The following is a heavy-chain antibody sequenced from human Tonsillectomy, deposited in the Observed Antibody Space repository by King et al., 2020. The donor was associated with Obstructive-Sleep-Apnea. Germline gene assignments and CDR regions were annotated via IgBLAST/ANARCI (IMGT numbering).Heavy chain of an antibody. CDR2: ISYDGSNK. Sequence: VQLVESGGGVVQPGRSLRLSCAASGFTFNTYGMHWVRQGPGKGLEWVASISYDGSNKYYADSVKGRFTISRDNSKSTLFLQMNSLRTEDAATYYCAKPADVPEGPFHYWGQGTLVTVSS. CDR1: GFTFNTYG. D-gene: IGHD3-10*02. J-gene: IGHJ4*02. CDR3: AKPADVPEGPFHY. V-gene: IGHV3-30*18.